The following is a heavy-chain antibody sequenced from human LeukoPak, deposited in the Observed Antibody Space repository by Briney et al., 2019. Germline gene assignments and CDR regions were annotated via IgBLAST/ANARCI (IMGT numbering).Heavy chain of an antibody. CDR2: IYYSGST. V-gene: IGHV4-39*07. Sequence: SETLSLTCTVSGGSISSSSYYWGWIRQPPGKGLEWIGSIYYSGSTYYNPSLKSRVTISVDTSKNQFSLKLSSVTAADTAVYYCARDPGFDSSGWYYFDYWGQGTLVTVPS. CDR1: GGSISSSSYY. D-gene: IGHD6-19*01. J-gene: IGHJ4*02. CDR3: ARDPGFDSSGWYYFDY.